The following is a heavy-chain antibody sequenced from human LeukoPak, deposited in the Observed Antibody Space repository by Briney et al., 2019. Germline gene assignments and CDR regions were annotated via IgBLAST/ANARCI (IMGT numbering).Heavy chain of an antibody. CDR2: ISGSGGST. J-gene: IGHJ6*02. D-gene: IGHD2-2*01. V-gene: IGHV3-23*01. Sequence: PGGSLRLFCAASGFTFSTYAMSWVRQAPGKGLEWVSAISGSGGSTYYADSVKGRFTISRDNSKNTLYLQMNSLRAEDTAVYYCAKVYCSSTSCYGYYYYGMDVWGQGTTVTVSS. CDR3: AKVYCSSTSCYGYYYYGMDV. CDR1: GFTFSTYA.